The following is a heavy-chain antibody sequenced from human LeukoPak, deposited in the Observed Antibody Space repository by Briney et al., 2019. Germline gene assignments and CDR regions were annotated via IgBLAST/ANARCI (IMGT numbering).Heavy chain of an antibody. CDR1: GFTFRSYS. Sequence: GGSLRLSCAASGFTFRSYSMNWVRQAPGKGLEWVSAIDPSSTYIYYADSVKGRFTISRDNAENSLYLQMNSLRVEDTAVYYCARTPTVLVGYCSSSSCQADYWGQGTLVTVSS. J-gene: IGHJ4*02. CDR2: IDPSSTYI. D-gene: IGHD2-2*01. V-gene: IGHV3-21*01. CDR3: ARTPTVLVGYCSSSSCQADY.